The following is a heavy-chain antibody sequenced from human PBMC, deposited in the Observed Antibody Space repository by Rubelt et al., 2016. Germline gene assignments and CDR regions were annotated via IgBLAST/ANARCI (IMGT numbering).Heavy chain of an antibody. CDR2: VSSNGGST. CDR3: ARGVTRYSYGSEQRGFDP. V-gene: IGHV3-64*04. Sequence: QLVESGGGLVQPGGSLRLSCSASGFTFSSCAMYWVRQAPGKGLEYVSGVSSNGGSTYYADSVKGRFTTSRDNSTNTLYLQMNSLRAEDTAVYTCARGVTRYSYGSEQRGFDPWGQGTLVTVSS. D-gene: IGHD5-18*01. CDR1: GFTFSSCA. J-gene: IGHJ5*02.